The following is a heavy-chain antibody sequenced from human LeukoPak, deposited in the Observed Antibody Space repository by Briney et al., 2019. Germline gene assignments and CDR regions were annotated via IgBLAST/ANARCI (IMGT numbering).Heavy chain of an antibody. D-gene: IGHD6-19*01. CDR1: GFSITDRAYH. CDR2: VHYTGNT. J-gene: IGHJ3*01. V-gene: IGHV4-39*07. CDR3: ARVRQLIEAGTFDV. Sequence: SETLSLTCIVSGFSITDRAYHWGSIRQPPGKGVEWIGSVHYTGNTNYNPSLKSRVTISLDTSKSQFSLRLTSVTAADTAVYYCARVRQLIEAGTFDVWGQGTVVTVSS.